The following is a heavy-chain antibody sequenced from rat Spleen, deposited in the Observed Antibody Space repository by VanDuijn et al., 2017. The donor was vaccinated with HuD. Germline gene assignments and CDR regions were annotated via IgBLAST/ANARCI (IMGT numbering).Heavy chain of an antibody. CDR1: GFSFNKYW. V-gene: IGHV5-31*01. D-gene: IGHD4-3*01. Sequence: EVQLVESGGGLVQPGRSLNLSCVASGFSFNKYWMTWIRQAPGKGLEWVASITNAAGKVHYPASVKGRFTISIVIANSTLYLRMNSLRSEDTATYDCAKDMGNSGYGYWGQGVRVTVSS. J-gene: IGHJ2*01. CDR2: ITNAAGKV. CDR3: AKDMGNSGYGY.